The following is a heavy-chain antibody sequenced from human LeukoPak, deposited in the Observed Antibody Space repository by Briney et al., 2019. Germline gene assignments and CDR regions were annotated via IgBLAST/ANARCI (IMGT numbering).Heavy chain of an antibody. CDR1: GFTFSTYS. J-gene: IGHJ4*02. Sequence: GGSLRLSCAASGFTFSTYSMNWVRQAPGKGLEWVSYISSSSETIYYTDSVKGRFTISRDNAKNSLYLQMNSLRAEDTAVYYCANFEAAAVTFWGQGTLVTVSS. CDR2: ISSSSETI. CDR3: ANFEAAAVTF. D-gene: IGHD6-13*01. V-gene: IGHV3-48*04.